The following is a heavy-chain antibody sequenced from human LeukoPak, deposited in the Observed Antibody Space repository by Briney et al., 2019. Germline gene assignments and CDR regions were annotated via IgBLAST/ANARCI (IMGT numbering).Heavy chain of an antibody. D-gene: IGHD3-16*01. CDR1: GFTFSSYE. CDR3: ARDPTTSLGELPLQFDY. J-gene: IGHJ4*02. Sequence: PGGSLRLSCAASGFTFSSYEMNWVRQAPGKGLEWVSYISSSGSTIYYADSVKGRFTISRDNAKNSLYLQMNSLRAEDTAVYYCARDPTTSLGELPLQFDYWGQGTLVTVSS. V-gene: IGHV3-48*03. CDR2: ISSSGSTI.